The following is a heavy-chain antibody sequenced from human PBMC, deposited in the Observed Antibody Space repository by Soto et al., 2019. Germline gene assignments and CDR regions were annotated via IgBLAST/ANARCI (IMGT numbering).Heavy chain of an antibody. CDR2: IIPIFGTA. V-gene: IGHV1-69*12. CDR1: GGTFSSYA. CDR3: ARSPLGDGDYDYFDY. Sequence: QVQLVQSGAAVKKPGSSVKVSCKASGGTFSSYAISWVRQAPGQGLEWMGGIIPIFGTANYAQKFQGRVTITADESTSTADMELSSLRSEDTAVYYCARSPLGDGDYDYFDYWGQGTLVTVSS. D-gene: IGHD4-17*01. J-gene: IGHJ4*02.